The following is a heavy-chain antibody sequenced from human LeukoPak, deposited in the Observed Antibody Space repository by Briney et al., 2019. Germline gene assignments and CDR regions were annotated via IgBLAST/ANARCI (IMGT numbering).Heavy chain of an antibody. CDR3: ARHMTVTYDAFDI. Sequence: SETLSLTCIVSAGSTRGYYLSWIRQPPGKGLEWIGYIYYSGSTKYNPSLKSRVTISVDTSVRQFSLKLSSVTAADTAAYYCARHMTVTYDAFDIWGQGTMVTVSS. V-gene: IGHV4-59*08. CDR2: IYYSGST. J-gene: IGHJ3*02. D-gene: IGHD3-22*01. CDR1: AGSTRGYY.